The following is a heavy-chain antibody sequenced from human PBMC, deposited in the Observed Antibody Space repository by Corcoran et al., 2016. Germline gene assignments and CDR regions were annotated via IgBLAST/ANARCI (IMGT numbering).Heavy chain of an antibody. J-gene: IGHJ4*02. Sequence: QVQLVQSGAEVKKPGASVKVSCKASGYTFTSYGISWVRQAPGQGLEWMGWISAYNGNTNYAQKLQGRVTRTKDTSTSTAYMELRSVRSDDTGVYYGAITLNIGGLGYWGQGTLVTVSS. V-gene: IGHV1-18*01. CDR2: ISAYNGNT. CDR1: GYTFTSYG. CDR3: AITLNIGGLGY. D-gene: IGHD2-15*01.